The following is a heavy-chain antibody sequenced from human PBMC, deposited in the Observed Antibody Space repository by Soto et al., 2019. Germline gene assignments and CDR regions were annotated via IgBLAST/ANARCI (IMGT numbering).Heavy chain of an antibody. CDR2: ISGSGGST. V-gene: IGHV3-23*01. D-gene: IGHD4-4*01. J-gene: IGHJ4*02. Sequence: LSLSCAASGFTFSSYAMSWVRQAPGKGLEWVSAISGSGGSTYYADSVKGRFTISRDNSKNTLYLQMNSLRAEDTAVYYCAKRAGYSNYLDYWGQGTLVTVSS. CDR3: AKRAGYSNYLDY. CDR1: GFTFSSYA.